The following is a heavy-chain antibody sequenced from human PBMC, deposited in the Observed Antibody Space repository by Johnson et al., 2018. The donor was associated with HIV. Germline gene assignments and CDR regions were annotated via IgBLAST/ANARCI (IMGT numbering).Heavy chain of an antibody. J-gene: IGHJ3*02. D-gene: IGHD3-3*01. Sequence: QVQLVESGGDLIKPGGSLRLSCAVSNFTFKDFYMSWIRQAPGKGLEWLSYISGSGFDTYYADYVKGRCTISRDNAKHSLSLQMNILTAEDTAVYYCARGARGDLEWLLSGHAFDIWGQGTMVTVSS. CDR2: ISGSGFDT. CDR1: NFTFKDFY. CDR3: ARGARGDLEWLLSGHAFDI. V-gene: IGHV3-11*06.